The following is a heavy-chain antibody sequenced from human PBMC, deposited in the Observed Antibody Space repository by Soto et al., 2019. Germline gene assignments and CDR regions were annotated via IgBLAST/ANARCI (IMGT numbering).Heavy chain of an antibody. Sequence: SETLSLTCTVSSGYIRSSNWWSWVRQPPGKGLEWIGEIYHSGSTNYNPSLKSRVTISVDKSKNQFSLKLSSVTAADTAVYYCARDLSDGSGSHDWFDPWGQGTLVTVSS. CDR2: IYHSGST. J-gene: IGHJ5*02. D-gene: IGHD3-10*01. CDR1: SGYIRSSNW. V-gene: IGHV4-4*02. CDR3: ARDLSDGSGSHDWFDP.